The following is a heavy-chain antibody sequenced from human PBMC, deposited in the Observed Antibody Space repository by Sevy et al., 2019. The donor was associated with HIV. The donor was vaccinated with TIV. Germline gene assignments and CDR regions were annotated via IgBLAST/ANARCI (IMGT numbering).Heavy chain of an antibody. Sequence: SETLSLTCAVYGGSFSGYYWSWIRQPPGKGLEWIGEINHSGSTNYNPPLKSRVTISVDTSKNQFSLKLSSVTAADTAVYYCARGQLGYCSSTSCYEGDYWGQGTLVTVSS. CDR2: INHSGST. V-gene: IGHV4-34*01. J-gene: IGHJ4*02. CDR1: GGSFSGYY. CDR3: ARGQLGYCSSTSCYEGDY. D-gene: IGHD2-2*01.